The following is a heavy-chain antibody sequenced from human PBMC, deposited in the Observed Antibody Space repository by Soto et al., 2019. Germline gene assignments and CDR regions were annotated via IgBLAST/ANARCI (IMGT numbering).Heavy chain of an antibody. CDR1: GGSISTFY. J-gene: IGHJ3*02. CDR3: ARGGRDGFDI. V-gene: IGHV4-4*07. Sequence: LSLTCNVSGGSISTFYWNWIRQSAEKGLEWIGRVYITGSTNYHPSLKSRVTMSVDTSKNQFSLKMTSVTAADTAVYYCARGGRDGFDIWGQGTRVTVSS. CDR2: VYITGST.